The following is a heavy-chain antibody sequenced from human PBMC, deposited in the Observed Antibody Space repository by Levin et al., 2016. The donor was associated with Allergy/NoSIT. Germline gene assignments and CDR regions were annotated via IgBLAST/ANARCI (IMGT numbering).Heavy chain of an antibody. J-gene: IGHJ4*02. CDR2: ISSDGREA. CDR1: GFSFSVHG. CDR3: ARDRNMGILDY. Sequence: GGSLRLSCAVSGFSFSVHGMHWVRQAPGKGLEWAAHISSDGREAYYADSVQGRFIISRDNSKNMLYLQQNSLRSEDTAVYYCARDRNMGILDYWGLGTLVTVSS. V-gene: IGHV3-30*03. D-gene: IGHD1-14*01.